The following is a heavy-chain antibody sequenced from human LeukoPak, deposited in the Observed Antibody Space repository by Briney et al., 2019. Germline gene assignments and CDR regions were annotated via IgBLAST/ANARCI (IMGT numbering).Heavy chain of an antibody. CDR2: INLDGSDR. J-gene: IGHJ4*02. V-gene: IGHV3-7*01. CDR3: GRVIAGAIDY. CDR1: GSTFGGYS. Sequence: GGSLRLSSAASGSTFGGYSMTWVRQAPGKGLEWVANINLDGSDRFYVGFVKGRFTISRDNADNSPYLQMNSLRAEDTAVYYCGRVIAGAIDYWGQGTLVTVSS. D-gene: IGHD4/OR15-4a*01.